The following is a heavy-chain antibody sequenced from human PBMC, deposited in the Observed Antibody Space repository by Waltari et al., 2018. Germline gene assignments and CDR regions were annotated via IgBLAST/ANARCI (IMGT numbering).Heavy chain of an antibody. Sequence: QVQLQESGPGLVKPSETLSLTCAVSGYSISSGYYWGWIRQPPGKGLEWIGSIYYSGSTYSNPSLKSRVTISVDTSKNQFSLKLSSVTAADTAVYYCARKDGTAFHFDYWGQGTLVTVSS. CDR3: ARKDGTAFHFDY. D-gene: IGHD3-3*02. V-gene: IGHV4-38-2*01. CDR2: IYYSGST. J-gene: IGHJ4*02. CDR1: GYSISSGYY.